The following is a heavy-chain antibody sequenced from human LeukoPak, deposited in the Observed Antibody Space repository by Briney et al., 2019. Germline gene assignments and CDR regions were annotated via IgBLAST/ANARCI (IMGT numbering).Heavy chain of an antibody. J-gene: IGHJ5*01. Sequence: GGSLRLSCAASGFTFDDYSMHWVRQAPGKGLEWVSLISGDGGTTYYADSVKGRFTISRDNSKNSLYQQMSSLRTEDTALYYCAKHNWNYDSWGQGTLVTVSS. CDR2: ISGDGGTT. CDR1: GFTFDDYS. D-gene: IGHD1-1*01. CDR3: AKHNWNYDS. V-gene: IGHV3-43*02.